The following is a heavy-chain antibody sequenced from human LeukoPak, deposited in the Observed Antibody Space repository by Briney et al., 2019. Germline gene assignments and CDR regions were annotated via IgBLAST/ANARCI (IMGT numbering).Heavy chain of an antibody. J-gene: IGHJ4*02. CDR2: ISSNGGST. Sequence: GGSLRLSCSASGFTFSSYAMHWVRQAPGKGLEYVSAISSNGGSTYYADSVKGRFTISRDNSKNTLYLHMSSLRADDTAIYYCAKGAYYDCSGSLDYWGQGTLVTVSS. D-gene: IGHD3-22*01. CDR1: GFTFSSYA. CDR3: AKGAYYDCSGSLDY. V-gene: IGHV3-64*04.